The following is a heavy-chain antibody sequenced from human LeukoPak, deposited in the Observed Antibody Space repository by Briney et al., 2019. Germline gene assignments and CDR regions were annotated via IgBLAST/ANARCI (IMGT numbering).Heavy chain of an antibody. J-gene: IGHJ4*02. CDR2: ISGSGGST. Sequence: PGGSLRLSCAVSGFTFSHYWMHWVRQAPGKGLEWVSAISGSGGSTYYADSVKGRFTISRDNSKNTLYLQMNSLRAEDTAVYYCAKDRYNWGSPLFDYWGQGTLVTVSS. D-gene: IGHD7-27*01. V-gene: IGHV3-23*01. CDR1: GFTFSHYW. CDR3: AKDRYNWGSPLFDY.